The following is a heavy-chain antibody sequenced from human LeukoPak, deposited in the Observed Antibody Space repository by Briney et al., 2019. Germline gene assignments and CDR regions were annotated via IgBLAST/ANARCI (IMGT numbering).Heavy chain of an antibody. J-gene: IGHJ4*02. CDR1: GFTFGDYA. D-gene: IGHD6-13*01. V-gene: IGHV3-23*01. CDR2: ISGSPGST. CDR3: ARVKGLVAAGNDY. Sequence: PGGSLRLSCTASGFTFGDYAMSWFRQAPGKGLEWVSAISGSPGSTYYADSVEGRFTISRDNAKNSLYLQMNSLRAEDTAVYYCARVKGLVAAGNDYWGQGTLVTVSS.